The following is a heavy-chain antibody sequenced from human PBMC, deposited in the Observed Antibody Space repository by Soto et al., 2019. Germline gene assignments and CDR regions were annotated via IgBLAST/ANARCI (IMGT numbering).Heavy chain of an antibody. CDR1: GGTFSSYT. Sequence: ALVKVSCKASGGTFSSYTISWVRQAPGQGLEWMGRIIPILGIANYAQKFQGRVTITADKSTSTAYMELSSLRSEDTAVYYCARDGYCSGGSCPFDYWGQGTLVTVS. V-gene: IGHV1-69*04. D-gene: IGHD2-15*01. J-gene: IGHJ4*02. CDR3: ARDGYCSGGSCPFDY. CDR2: IIPILGIA.